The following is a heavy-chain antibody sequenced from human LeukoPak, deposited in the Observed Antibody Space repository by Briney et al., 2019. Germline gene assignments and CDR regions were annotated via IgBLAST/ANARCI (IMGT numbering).Heavy chain of an antibody. CDR1: GFTFSSYE. CDR2: ISSSGSTI. V-gene: IGHV3-48*03. Sequence: GGSLRLSCAASGFTFSSYEMNWVRQAPGKGLEWVSYISSSGSTIYYADSVKGRFTISRDNAKNSLYLQMNSLRAEDTAVYYCARYYGDYVDRGFDYWGQGTLVTVSS. D-gene: IGHD4-17*01. CDR3: ARYYGDYVDRGFDY. J-gene: IGHJ4*02.